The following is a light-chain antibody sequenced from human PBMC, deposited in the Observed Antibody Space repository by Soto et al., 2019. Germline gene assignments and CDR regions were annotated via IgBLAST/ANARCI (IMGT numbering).Light chain of an antibody. CDR1: QSVSSY. J-gene: IGKJ4*01. V-gene: IGKV3-11*01. CDR2: DAS. Sequence: EIVLTQSPASLSLSRGERATRSCRASQSVSSYLAWYQQKPGQAPRLLIYDASNRATGIPARFSGSGSGTDFTLTISSLEPEDFAVYYCQQRSNWLTFGGGTKV. CDR3: QQRSNWLT.